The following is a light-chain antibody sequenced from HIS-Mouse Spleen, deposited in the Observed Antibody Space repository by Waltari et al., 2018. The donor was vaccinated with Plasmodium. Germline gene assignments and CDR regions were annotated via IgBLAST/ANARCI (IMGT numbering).Light chain of an antibody. CDR1: QSVSSY. V-gene: IGKV3-11*01. Sequence: EIVLTQSPATLSLSPGERATLSCRASQSVSSYLAWYQHKPGQAPRPLIYDASNRATVIPARFSGSGSGTDFTLTISSLEPEDFAVYYCQQRSNWPPLTFGGGTKVEIK. J-gene: IGKJ4*01. CDR3: QQRSNWPPLT. CDR2: DAS.